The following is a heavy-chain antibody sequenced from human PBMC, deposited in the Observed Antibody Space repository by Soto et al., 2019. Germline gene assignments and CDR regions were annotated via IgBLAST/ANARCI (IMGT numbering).Heavy chain of an antibody. CDR1: GFTCGDYA. CDR2: IRSKAYGGTT. Sequence: GGALRLSCTASGFTCGDYAMSWFRQAPGKGLEWVGFIRSKAYGGTTEYAASVKGRFTISRDDSKSIAYLQMNSLKTEDTAVYYCTSFGGNYDFWSGYPLDVWGQGTTVTSP. D-gene: IGHD3-3*01. J-gene: IGHJ6*02. CDR3: TSFGGNYDFWSGYPLDV. V-gene: IGHV3-49*03.